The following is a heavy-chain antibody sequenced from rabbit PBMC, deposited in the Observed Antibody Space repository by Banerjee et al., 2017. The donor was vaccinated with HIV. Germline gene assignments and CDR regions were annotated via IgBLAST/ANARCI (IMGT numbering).Heavy chain of an antibody. Sequence: QEQLVESGGGLVQPEGSLTLTCTASGFDLSSYYYICWVRQAPEKGLELIACIYTGTSGSTWYANWAKGRFTISKTSSTTVTLQMTSLTAADTATYFCARDLAGVIGWNFGLWGQGTLVTVS. J-gene: IGHJ4*01. CDR1: GFDLSSYYY. CDR3: ARDLAGVIGWNFGL. V-gene: IGHV1S45*01. CDR2: IYTGTSGST. D-gene: IGHD4-1*01.